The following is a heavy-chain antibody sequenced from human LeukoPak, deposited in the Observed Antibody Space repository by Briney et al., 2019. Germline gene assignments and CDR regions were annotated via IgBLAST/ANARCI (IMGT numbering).Heavy chain of an antibody. Sequence: GGSLRLSCAASGFTFSSYGMHWVRQAPGKGLEWVAVIWYDGSNKYYADSVKGRFTISRDNSKNTLYLQMNSLRAEDTAVYYCAREEYRGYDKHYFDYWGQGTLVTVSS. CDR3: AREEYRGYDKHYFDY. CDR2: IWYDGSNK. J-gene: IGHJ4*02. CDR1: GFTFSSYG. V-gene: IGHV3-33*01. D-gene: IGHD5-12*01.